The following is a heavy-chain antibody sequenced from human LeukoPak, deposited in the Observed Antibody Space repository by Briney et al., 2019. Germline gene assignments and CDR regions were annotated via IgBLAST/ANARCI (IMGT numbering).Heavy chain of an antibody. Sequence: SETLSLTCTVSGGSISSGSYYWSWIRQPAGKGLEWIGRIYTSGSTNYNPSLKSRVTISVDRSKNQFSLKLSSVTAADTAVYYCARVDTANRFDYWGQGTLVTVSS. CDR1: GGSISSGSYY. D-gene: IGHD5-18*01. J-gene: IGHJ4*02. CDR3: ARVDTANRFDY. V-gene: IGHV4-61*02. CDR2: IYTSGST.